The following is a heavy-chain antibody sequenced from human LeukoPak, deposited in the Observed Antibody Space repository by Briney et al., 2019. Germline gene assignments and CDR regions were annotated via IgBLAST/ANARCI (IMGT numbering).Heavy chain of an antibody. Sequence: GASVKLSCTASGYTFTSYGMSWVRQAPGQGLEWMGWISAYNGNTNYAQKVQGRVTMSTNTSTSTAYMKLRSLRSDDTAVYYCARDAQDIVVVQHVGWFDPWGQGTLVTVSS. D-gene: IGHD2-2*01. V-gene: IGHV1-18*01. CDR1: GYTFTSYG. CDR3: ARDAQDIVVVQHVGWFDP. J-gene: IGHJ5*02. CDR2: ISAYNGNT.